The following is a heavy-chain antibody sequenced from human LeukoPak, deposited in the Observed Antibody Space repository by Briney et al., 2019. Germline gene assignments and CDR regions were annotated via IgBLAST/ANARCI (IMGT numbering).Heavy chain of an antibody. Sequence: PGGSLRLSCTASGFTFSDYAMSWFRQAPGKGLEWVGFIRSKVYSGTTEYAASVKGRFTISRDDSKSIVYLQMNGLNPDDTAVYYCTRGWWDVDIVATIILDYWGQGTLVTVSS. CDR2: IRSKVYSGTT. V-gene: IGHV3-49*03. CDR3: TRGWWDVDIVATIILDY. D-gene: IGHD5-12*01. CDR1: GFTFSDYA. J-gene: IGHJ4*02.